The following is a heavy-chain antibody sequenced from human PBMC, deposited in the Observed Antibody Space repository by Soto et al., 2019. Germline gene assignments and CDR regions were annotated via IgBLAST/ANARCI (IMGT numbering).Heavy chain of an antibody. J-gene: IGHJ5*02. CDR2: ISGSGGST. D-gene: IGHD3-10*01. CDR1: GFTFSSYA. Sequence: GGSLRLSCAASGFTFSSYAMSWVRQAPGKGLEWVSAISGSGGSTYYADSVKGQFTISRDNSKNTLYLQMNSLRAEDTAVYYCAKDLGITMVRGVDNWFDPWGQGTLVTVSS. V-gene: IGHV3-23*01. CDR3: AKDLGITMVRGVDNWFDP.